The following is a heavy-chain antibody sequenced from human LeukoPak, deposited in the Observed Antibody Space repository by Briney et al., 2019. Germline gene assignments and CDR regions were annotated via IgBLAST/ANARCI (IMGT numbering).Heavy chain of an antibody. CDR1: GYTFTSNY. D-gene: IGHD3-3*01. V-gene: IGHV1-8*02. CDR2: MNPNSGNT. J-gene: IGHJ4*02. CDR3: ARKYYDFWSGYSPYDY. Sequence: ASVKVSCKASGYTFTSNYIHWVRQAPGQGLEWMGWMNPNSGNTGYAQKFQGRVTMTRNTSISTAYMELSSLRSEDTAVYYCARKYYDFWSGYSPYDYWGQGTLVTVSS.